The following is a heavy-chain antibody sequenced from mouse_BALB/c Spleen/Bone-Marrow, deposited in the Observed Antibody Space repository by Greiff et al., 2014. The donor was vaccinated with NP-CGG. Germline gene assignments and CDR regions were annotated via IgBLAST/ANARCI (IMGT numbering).Heavy chain of an antibody. D-gene: IGHD4-1*01. CDR3: ARFAGTPYTMDY. CDR1: GYSITSYYS. J-gene: IGHJ4*01. V-gene: IGHV3-1*02. CDR2: IHYSGIT. Sequence: EVQRVESGPGLVKPSQSLSLTCTVTGYSITSYYSWHWIRQFPGNKLEWMGYIHYSGITVYNPSLKSRISITRDTSNNQFFLQLNSVTTEDTATYYCARFAGTPYTMDYWGQGTSVTVSS.